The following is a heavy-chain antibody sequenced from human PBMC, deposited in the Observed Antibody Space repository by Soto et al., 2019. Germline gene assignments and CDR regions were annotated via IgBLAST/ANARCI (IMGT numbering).Heavy chain of an antibody. Sequence: EVQLVESGGGLVQPGGSLRLSCAAFGFPFSDHYMDWVRQAPGKGLEWVGRIRNKAHSYTTEYAASVKGRFTVSRDDSKTSLFLQMNSLKTEDTAVYYCIREGFCTCCSCYSSYLDFWCQGTLVTVSS. J-gene: IGHJ4*02. D-gene: IGHD2-15*01. CDR1: GFPFSDHY. CDR3: IREGFCTCCSCYSSYLDF. CDR2: IRNKAHSYTT. V-gene: IGHV3-72*01.